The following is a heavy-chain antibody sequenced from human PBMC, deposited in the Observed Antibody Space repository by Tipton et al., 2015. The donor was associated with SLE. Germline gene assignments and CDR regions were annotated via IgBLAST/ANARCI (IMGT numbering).Heavy chain of an antibody. CDR3: ARQVGAEYFQP. D-gene: IGHD1-26*01. V-gene: IGHV4-39*01. CDR2: IYYSGST. Sequence: LRLSCTVSGGSISSSSYYWGWIRQPPGKGLEWIGSIYYSGSTYYNPSLKSRVTISVDTSKNQFSLKLSSVTAADTAVYYCARQVGAEYFQPWGQGSLVTVS. CDR1: GGSISSSSYY. J-gene: IGHJ1*01.